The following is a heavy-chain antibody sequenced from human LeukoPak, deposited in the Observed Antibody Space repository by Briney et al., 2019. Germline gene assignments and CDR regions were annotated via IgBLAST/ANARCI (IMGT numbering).Heavy chain of an antibody. V-gene: IGHV3-48*01. Sequence: PGGSLRLSCAASGFTFSSYSMNWVRQAPGKGLEWVSYISSSSSTIYYADSVKGRFTISRDNAKNSLYLQMNSLRAEDTAVYYCARDRAIFDIPLDYWGQGTLVTVSS. J-gene: IGHJ4*02. CDR2: ISSSSSTI. D-gene: IGHD3-3*01. CDR3: ARDRAIFDIPLDY. CDR1: GFTFSSYS.